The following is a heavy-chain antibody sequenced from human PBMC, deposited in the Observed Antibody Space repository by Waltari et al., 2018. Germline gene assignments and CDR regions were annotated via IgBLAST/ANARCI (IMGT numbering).Heavy chain of an antibody. V-gene: IGHV3-23*01. Sequence: EVQLLESGGGLVQPGGSLRLSCAASGFTFSSYAMSWVRQATAKGLEWVSAISGSGGSTYYADSVKCRFTISRDNSKNTLYLQMNSLRAEDTAVYYCAKGSSWGDCSGGSCYSDYWGQGTLVTVSA. CDR1: GFTFSSYA. J-gene: IGHJ4*02. CDR3: AKGSSWGDCSGGSCYSDY. CDR2: ISGSGGST. D-gene: IGHD2-15*01.